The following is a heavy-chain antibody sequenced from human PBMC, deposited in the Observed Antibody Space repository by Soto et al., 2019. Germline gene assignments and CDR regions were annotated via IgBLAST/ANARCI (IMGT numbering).Heavy chain of an antibody. V-gene: IGHV3-73*01. CDR3: TTRDLGYCSGGSCYVVDFDY. J-gene: IGHJ4*02. CDR2: IRSKTNSYAT. D-gene: IGHD2-15*01. CDR1: EFPFSGSA. Sequence: PGGSLRLSCAASEFPFSGSAMHWVRQASGKGLEWVGRIRSKTNSYATAYAASVKGRFTISRDDSKNTAYLQMNSLKTEDTAVYYCTTRDLGYCSGGSCYVVDFDYWGQGTPVTVSS.